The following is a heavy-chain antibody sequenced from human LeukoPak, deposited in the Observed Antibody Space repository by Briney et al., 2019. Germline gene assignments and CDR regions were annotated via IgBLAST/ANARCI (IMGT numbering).Heavy chain of an antibody. V-gene: IGHV3-30*03. J-gene: IGHJ4*02. Sequence: GRSLRLSCASSGFTFSSYGIHWVRLAPGKGLEWVAVISYDGSNKYHADSVKGRFTISRDNSKITLYLQINSLRAEDTAVYYCARDKGGAYDSSGYYRGIFDYWGQGTLVPVSS. D-gene: IGHD3-22*01. CDR1: GFTFSSYG. CDR2: ISYDGSNK. CDR3: ARDKGGAYDSSGYYRGIFDY.